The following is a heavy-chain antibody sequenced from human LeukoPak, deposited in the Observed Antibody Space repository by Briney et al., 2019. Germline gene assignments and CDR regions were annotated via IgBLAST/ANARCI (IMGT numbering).Heavy chain of an antibody. D-gene: IGHD5-24*01. CDR2: ISSSSSTI. Sequence: GGSLRLSCVASGLTFSTSAMSWVRQAPGKGLEWVSYISSSSSTIYYADSVKGRFTISRDNAKNSLYLQMNSLRAEDTAVYYCARRRGYRGYFDYWGQGTLVTVSS. CDR1: GLTFSTSA. V-gene: IGHV3-48*01. J-gene: IGHJ4*02. CDR3: ARRRGYRGYFDY.